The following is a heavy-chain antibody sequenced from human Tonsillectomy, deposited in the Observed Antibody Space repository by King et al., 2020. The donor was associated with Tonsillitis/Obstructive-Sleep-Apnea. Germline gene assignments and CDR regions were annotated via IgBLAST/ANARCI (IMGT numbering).Heavy chain of an antibody. Sequence: VQLVESGGGLVQPGGSLRLSCAASGFTVSSNYMSWVRQAPGKGLEWVSVIYSGGSTYYADSVKSRFTISRDNSKNTLYLQMNSLRAEDTAVYYCARLHPYWYFDLWGRGTLVTVSS. D-gene: IGHD5-18*01. CDR2: IYSGGST. CDR3: ARLHPYWYFDL. V-gene: IGHV3-66*01. J-gene: IGHJ2*01. CDR1: GFTVSSNY.